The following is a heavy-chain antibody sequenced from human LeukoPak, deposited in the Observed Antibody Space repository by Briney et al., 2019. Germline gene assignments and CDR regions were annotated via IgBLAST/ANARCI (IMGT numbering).Heavy chain of an antibody. Sequence: GGPLRLSCAASGFTFSSYGMNWVRQAPGMGLEWVAFISGAGLTTLYADSVKGRFTISKDNSKSTLYLQMNSLRADDTAIYYCAKDWKSDTGYDFDYWGQGTLVTVSS. CDR3: AKDWKSDTGYDFDY. CDR2: ISGAGLTT. J-gene: IGHJ4*02. V-gene: IGHV3-23*01. D-gene: IGHD5-12*01. CDR1: GFTFSSYG.